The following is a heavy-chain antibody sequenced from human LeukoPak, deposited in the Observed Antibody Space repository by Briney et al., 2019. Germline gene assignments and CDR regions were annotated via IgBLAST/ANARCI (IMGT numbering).Heavy chain of an antibody. Sequence: GGSLRLSCAASGFIFSSYGMTWVRQAPGKGLEWVSGISGSGGSTYYEDSVKGRFTISRDNSKNTLYLQMNSLRAEDTAVYYCAKNSGGTCYSHLDYWGQGTLVTVSS. CDR1: GFIFSSYG. CDR3: AKNSGGTCYSHLDY. V-gene: IGHV3-23*01. CDR2: ISGSGGST. J-gene: IGHJ4*02. D-gene: IGHD2-15*01.